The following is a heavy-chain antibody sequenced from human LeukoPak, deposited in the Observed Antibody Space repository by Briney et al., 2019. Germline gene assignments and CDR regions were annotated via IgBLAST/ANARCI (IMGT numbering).Heavy chain of an antibody. CDR3: AREDGDSSGYYYYFDY. CDR1: GGSSSSYY. CDR2: IYDSGST. D-gene: IGHD6-19*01. Sequence: SETLSLTCTVSGGSSSSYYWSWIRQPPGKGLEYIWYIYDSGSTSYNPSLKSRVSMSVDTSKNQFSLELSSVNAADTAVYYCAREDGDSSGYYYYFDYWGQGILVTVSS. V-gene: IGHV4-59*01. J-gene: IGHJ4*02.